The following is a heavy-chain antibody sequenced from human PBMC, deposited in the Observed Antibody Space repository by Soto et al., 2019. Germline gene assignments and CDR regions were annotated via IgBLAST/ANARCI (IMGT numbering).Heavy chain of an antibody. D-gene: IGHD2-8*01. CDR3: AKDRQPDGLWPFDH. Sequence: EVQLLESGGGLVQPGGSLRLSCAASGFTFSTYAMSWVRQAPGKGLEWVSGLFGNGGGISHADSVKGRFTISRDNSNNMLCLQMHSLRVEDTAVYYCAKDRQPDGLWPFDHWGQGTLVTVSS. CDR2: LFGNGGGI. V-gene: IGHV3-23*01. CDR1: GFTFSTYA. J-gene: IGHJ4*02.